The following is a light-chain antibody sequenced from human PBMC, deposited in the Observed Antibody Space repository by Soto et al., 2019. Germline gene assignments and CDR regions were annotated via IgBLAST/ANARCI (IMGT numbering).Light chain of an antibody. J-gene: IGKJ5*01. CDR2: GAS. CDR1: QSVSSSS. V-gene: IGKV3-20*01. Sequence: EIVLTQSPGTLSLSPGERATLSCRASQSVSSSSLAWYQQKPGQAPRLFIYGASSRATGIPDRFSGSGSGTDFTLTISRLEPEDFAVYYCQQYGSSSITFGQGTRLEIK. CDR3: QQYGSSSIT.